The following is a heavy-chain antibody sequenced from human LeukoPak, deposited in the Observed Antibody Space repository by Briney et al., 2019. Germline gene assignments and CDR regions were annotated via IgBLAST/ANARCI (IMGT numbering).Heavy chain of an antibody. J-gene: IGHJ4*02. D-gene: IGHD5-18*01. Sequence: PGTSLRLSCAASGFTFRSHGMHWVRQAPGKGLEWVAVIWYDGSNKYYADSVKGRFTISRDNSKNTLYLQMNSLRAEDTAVYYCARENTAMAFDYWGQGTLVTVSS. CDR3: ARENTAMAFDY. CDR2: IWYDGSNK. CDR1: GFTFRSHG. V-gene: IGHV3-33*01.